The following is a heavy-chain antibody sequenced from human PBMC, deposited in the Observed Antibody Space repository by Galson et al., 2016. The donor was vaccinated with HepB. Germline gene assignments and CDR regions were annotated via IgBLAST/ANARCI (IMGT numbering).Heavy chain of an antibody. V-gene: IGHV3-23*01. D-gene: IGHD5-18*01. CDR2: ISGRGGRT. CDR1: GFTFSNYA. Sequence: LRLSCAASGFTFSNYAMSWVRQAPGKGLEWVSGISGRGGRTYYADSVKGRFTLSRDNSKDTLYLQMNSLRAEDTAVYYCAKDVDTAMVPDAFDIWGQGTMVTVSS. J-gene: IGHJ3*02. CDR3: AKDVDTAMVPDAFDI.